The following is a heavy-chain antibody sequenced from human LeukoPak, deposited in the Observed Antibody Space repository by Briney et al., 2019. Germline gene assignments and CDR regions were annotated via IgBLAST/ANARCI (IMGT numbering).Heavy chain of an antibody. D-gene: IGHD6-13*01. CDR3: ARGPAAAAPYNWFDP. V-gene: IGHV4-34*01. CDR1: GGSFSGYY. Sequence: SETLSLTCAVYGGSFSGYYWSWIRQPPGKGLEWIGEINHSGSTNYNPSPKSRVTISVDTSKNQFSLKLSSVTAADTAVYYCARGPAAAAPYNWFDPWGQGTLVTVSS. CDR2: INHSGST. J-gene: IGHJ5*02.